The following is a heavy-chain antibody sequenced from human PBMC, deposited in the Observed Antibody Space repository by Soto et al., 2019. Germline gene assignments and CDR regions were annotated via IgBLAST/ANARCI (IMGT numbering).Heavy chain of an antibody. CDR3: ASWVHYDYNWGSFNF. CDR2: ISSSSSYI. Sequence: PGGSLRLSCAASGFTFSSYSMNWVRQAPGKGLEWVSSISSSSSYIYYADSVKGRFTISRDNAKNSLYLQMNSLRDEDTAVYYCASWVHYDYNWGSFNFWGQGTLVTVSS. D-gene: IGHD3-16*01. V-gene: IGHV3-21*01. J-gene: IGHJ4*02. CDR1: GFTFSSYS.